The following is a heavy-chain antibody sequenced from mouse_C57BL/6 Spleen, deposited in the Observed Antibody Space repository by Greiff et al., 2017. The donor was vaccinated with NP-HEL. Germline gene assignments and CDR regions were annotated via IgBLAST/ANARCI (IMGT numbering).Heavy chain of an antibody. CDR3: ARENWDGNGFAY. V-gene: IGHV1-82*01. CDR2: IYPGDGDT. Sequence: VKLQESGPELVKPGASVKISCKASGYAFSSSWMNWVKQRPGKGLEWIGRIYPGDGDTNYNGKFKGKATLTADKSSSTAYMQLSSLTSEDSAVYFGARENWDGNGFAYWGQGTLVTVSA. CDR1: GYAFSSSW. J-gene: IGHJ3*01. D-gene: IGHD4-1*01.